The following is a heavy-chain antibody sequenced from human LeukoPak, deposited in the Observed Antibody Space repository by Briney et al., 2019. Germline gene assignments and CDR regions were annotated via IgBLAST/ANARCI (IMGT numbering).Heavy chain of an antibody. Sequence: GGSLRLSCAASGFTFNSYWMTWVRQAPGKGLEWVANIKEDGSEEYYVDSVRGRFTISRDNAKNSLYLQMNSLRAEDTAVYYCSSAQGRDYDILTGYYTHDAFDIWGQGTMVTVSS. J-gene: IGHJ3*02. CDR2: IKEDGSEE. CDR3: SSAQGRDYDILTGYYTHDAFDI. V-gene: IGHV3-7*01. CDR1: GFTFNSYW. D-gene: IGHD3-9*01.